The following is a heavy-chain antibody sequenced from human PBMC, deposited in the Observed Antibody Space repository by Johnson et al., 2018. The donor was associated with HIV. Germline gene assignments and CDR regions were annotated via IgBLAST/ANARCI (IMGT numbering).Heavy chain of an antibody. V-gene: IGHV3-7*01. D-gene: IGHD2-21*02. CDR2: IKQAGSAK. CDR1: GFTVSSHY. J-gene: IGHJ3*02. Sequence: VQLVESGGGLIQPGGSLRLSCAASGFTVSSHYMSWVRQAPGKGLERVANIKQAGSAKYSVDSVKGCFTISRDNAKNSLYLQMNSLRAEDTAVCYCARDRSKLLYPFDAFDIWGQGTMVTVSS. CDR3: ARDRSKLLYPFDAFDI.